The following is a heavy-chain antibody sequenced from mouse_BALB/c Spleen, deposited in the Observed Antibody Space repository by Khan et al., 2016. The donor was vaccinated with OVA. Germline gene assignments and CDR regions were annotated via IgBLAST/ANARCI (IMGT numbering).Heavy chain of an antibody. CDR3: TRHGYVAWFTE. Sequence: VQLQQSGPELMKPGASVKISCKASGYSFTSYYIHWVMQSHGTSLEWIGYIDPFSGGTTYNQKFKGKATLTVDKSYGTSYILLRNLQSEDSAVYYCTRHGYVAWFTEWGQGTLVTVSA. J-gene: IGHJ3*01. CDR1: GYSFTSYY. CDR2: IDPFSGGT. V-gene: IGHV1-31*01. D-gene: IGHD2-2*01.